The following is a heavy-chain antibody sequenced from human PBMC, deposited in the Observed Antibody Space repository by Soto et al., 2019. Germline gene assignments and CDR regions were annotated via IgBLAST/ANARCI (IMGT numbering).Heavy chain of an antibody. D-gene: IGHD6-19*01. J-gene: IGHJ4*02. CDR2: IIPILGIA. Sequence: GASVKVSCKASGGTFSSYTISWVRQAPGQGLEWMGRIIPILGIANYAQKFQGRVTITADKSTSTAYMELSSLRSEDTAVYYCASLSKYSSSPYTFDYWGQGTLVTVSS. CDR3: ASLSKYSSSPYTFDY. V-gene: IGHV1-69*02. CDR1: GGTFSSYT.